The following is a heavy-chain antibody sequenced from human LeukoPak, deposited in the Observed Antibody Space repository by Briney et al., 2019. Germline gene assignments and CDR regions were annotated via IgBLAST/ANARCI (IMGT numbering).Heavy chain of an antibody. CDR3: ARFGLGKHIEVAGIPFDI. Sequence: GASVKVSCKASAYTFTGYYMHWVRQAPGQGLEWMGIINPSGGSTNYAQKFQGRVTMTTDTSTSTAYMELRSLRSDDTALYYCARFGLGKHIEVAGIPFDIWGQGTMVTVSS. D-gene: IGHD6-19*01. CDR1: AYTFTGYY. V-gene: IGHV1-46*01. J-gene: IGHJ3*02. CDR2: INPSGGST.